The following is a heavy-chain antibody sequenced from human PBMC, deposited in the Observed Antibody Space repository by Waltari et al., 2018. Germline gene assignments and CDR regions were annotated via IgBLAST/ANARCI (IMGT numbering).Heavy chain of an antibody. Sequence: EVQLVQPGAEVKKPGATVKISCKVSGYTFTDYYMHWGQQAPGKGLEWVGLVDPEDSERIYAEKFQDRVTITADTSTDTADMELRNLGSEDTAVYYCATDRGGYNFDYWGQGTLVTVSS. J-gene: IGHJ4*02. CDR3: ATDRGGYNFDY. CDR1: GYTFTDYY. V-gene: IGHV1-69-2*01. D-gene: IGHD5-12*01. CDR2: VDPEDSER.